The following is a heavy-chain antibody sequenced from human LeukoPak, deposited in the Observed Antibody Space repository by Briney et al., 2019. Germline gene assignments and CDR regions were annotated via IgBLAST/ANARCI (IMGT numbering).Heavy chain of an antibody. CDR2: INPNSGGT. J-gene: IGHJ5*02. Sequence: ASVKVSCKASGYTFTDYYIHWVRQAPGQGLEWMGRINPNSGGTNYAQRFQGRVTVTRETSISTAYMELSTLRSDDASVYYCARDKRSTAGNWFDPWGQGTLVTVSS. CDR1: GYTFTDYY. V-gene: IGHV1-2*06. D-gene: IGHD1-14*01. CDR3: ARDKRSTAGNWFDP.